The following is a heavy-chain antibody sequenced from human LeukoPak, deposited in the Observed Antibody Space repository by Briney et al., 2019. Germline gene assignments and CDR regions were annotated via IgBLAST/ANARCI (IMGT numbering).Heavy chain of an antibody. CDR2: INTDGSVT. J-gene: IGHJ4*02. D-gene: IGHD3-10*01. CDR3: ARVIGGYYGDY. CDR1: GFTFSSFW. Sequence: GGSLRLSCAASGFTFSSFWMHWVRQAPGKGLVWVSRINTDGSVTAYADSVKGRFTISRDNAKNTLYLQMNSLRAEDAAVYYCARVIGGYYGDYWGPGTLVTVSS. V-gene: IGHV3-74*01.